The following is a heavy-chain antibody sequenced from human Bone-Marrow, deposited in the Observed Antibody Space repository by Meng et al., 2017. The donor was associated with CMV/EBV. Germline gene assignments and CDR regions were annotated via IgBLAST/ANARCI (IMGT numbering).Heavy chain of an antibody. CDR3: ARDREDSYATN. Sequence: CQASGGTFRRYAIRWVRQAPGLGLEWMGGIIPIFGTANYAQKFQGRVTITTDESTSTAYMELSSLRSEDTAVYYCARDREDSYATNWGQGTLVTVSS. CDR2: IIPIFGTA. V-gene: IGHV1-69*05. CDR1: GGTFRRYA. D-gene: IGHD5-18*01. J-gene: IGHJ4*02.